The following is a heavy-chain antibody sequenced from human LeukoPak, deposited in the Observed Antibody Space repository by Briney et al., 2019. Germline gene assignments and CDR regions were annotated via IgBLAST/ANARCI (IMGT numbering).Heavy chain of an antibody. CDR3: ARYSSSPSRTFDI. CDR2: ISSSSGTI. V-gene: IGHV3-11*04. D-gene: IGHD6-6*01. CDR1: GFTFDNY. Sequence: PGGSLRLSCVASGFTFDNYMSWIRQAPGKGLEWVSYISSSSGTIHYADSVKGRFTISRDNAKNSLFLQMNSLRAEDTAVYYCARYSSSPSRTFDIWGQGTMVTVSS. J-gene: IGHJ3*02.